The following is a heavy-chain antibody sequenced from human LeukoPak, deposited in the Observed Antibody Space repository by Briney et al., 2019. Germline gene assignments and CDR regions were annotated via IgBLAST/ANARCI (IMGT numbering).Heavy chain of an antibody. Sequence: GGSLRLSCAASGFTFSNYWMTWVRQAPGKGLEWVANIKEDGSEKYYVDSVKGRFTISRDNAKSSLFLQMNSLRVEDTAVFYCAKDFETYYYDSSGLGYWGQGTLVTVSS. CDR1: GFTFSNYW. V-gene: IGHV3-7*03. D-gene: IGHD3-22*01. J-gene: IGHJ4*02. CDR2: IKEDGSEK. CDR3: AKDFETYYYDSSGLGY.